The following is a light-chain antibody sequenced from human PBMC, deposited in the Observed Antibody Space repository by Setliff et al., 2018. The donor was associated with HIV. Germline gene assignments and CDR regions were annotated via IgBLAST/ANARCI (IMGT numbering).Light chain of an antibody. V-gene: IGLV6-57*01. CDR2: EDN. Sequence: NFMLTQPHSVSESPGKTVTISCTRSSGNIASNYVQWYQQRPGSSPTTVIYEDNQRPSGVPDRFSGSIDSSSNSASLTISGLKTEDEADYYCQSYDDSNVGFGGGTK. CDR3: QSYDDSNVG. J-gene: IGLJ2*01. CDR1: SGNIASNY.